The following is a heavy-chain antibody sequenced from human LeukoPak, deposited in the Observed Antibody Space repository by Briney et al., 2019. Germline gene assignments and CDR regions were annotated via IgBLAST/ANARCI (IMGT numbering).Heavy chain of an antibody. V-gene: IGHV3-48*01. D-gene: IGHD3-16*02. CDR3: ARVPYYDYVWGSYRGEDIQQPPDNGIDY. CDR1: GFTFSSYS. Sequence: GGSLRLSCAASGFTFSSYSMNWARQAPGKGLEWVSYISSSSSTIFYADSVKGRFTISRDNAKNSLYLQMNSLRAEDTAVYYCARVPYYDYVWGSYRGEDIQQPPDNGIDYWGQGTLVTVSS. CDR2: ISSSSSTI. J-gene: IGHJ4*02.